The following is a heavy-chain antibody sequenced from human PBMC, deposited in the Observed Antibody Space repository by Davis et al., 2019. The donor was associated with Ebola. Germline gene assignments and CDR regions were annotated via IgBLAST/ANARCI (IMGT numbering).Heavy chain of an antibody. CDR3: ARAGLGSGDMFYYYYYGMDV. D-gene: IGHD3-16*01. J-gene: IGHJ6*02. CDR2: ISAYNGNT. CDR1: GYTFTGYY. Sequence: ASVKVSCKASGYTFTGYYMHWVRQAPGQGLEWMGWISAYNGNTNYAQKLQGRVTMTTDTSTSTAYMELRSLRSDDTAVYYCARAGLGSGDMFYYYYYGMDVWGQGTTVTVSS. V-gene: IGHV1-18*04.